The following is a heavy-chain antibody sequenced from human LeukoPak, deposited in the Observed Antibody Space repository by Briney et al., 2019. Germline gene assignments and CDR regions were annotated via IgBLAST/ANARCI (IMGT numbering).Heavy chain of an antibody. Sequence: PSQTLSLTCAVSGGSISSGGYSWSWIRQPPGKGLEWIGYIYHSGSTYYNPSLKSRVTISVDRSKNQFSLKLSSVTAADTAVYYCARVPVGATTEYYYYSMDVWGQGTTVTVSS. CDR3: ARVPVGATTEYYYYSMDV. V-gene: IGHV4-30-2*01. CDR1: GGSISSGGYS. D-gene: IGHD1-26*01. CDR2: IYHSGST. J-gene: IGHJ6*02.